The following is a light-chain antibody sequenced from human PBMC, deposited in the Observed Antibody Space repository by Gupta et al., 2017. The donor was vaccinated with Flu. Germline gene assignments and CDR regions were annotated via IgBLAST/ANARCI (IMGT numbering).Light chain of an antibody. J-gene: IGLJ3*02. CDR1: AGHVGSYNS. Sequence: SITISCNGTAGHVGSYNSVSWYQQHPGKPPKLMVFYVSKRPAGVSTRFSGSKSGNTASLTISGLQAEDEADYYCSTYTGSSTRVFGGGTKLTVL. CDR3: STYTGSSTRV. V-gene: IGLV2-14*04. CDR2: YVS.